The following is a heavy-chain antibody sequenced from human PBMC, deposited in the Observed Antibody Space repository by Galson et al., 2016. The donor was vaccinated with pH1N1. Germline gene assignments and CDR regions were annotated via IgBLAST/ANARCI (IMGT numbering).Heavy chain of an antibody. CDR1: GFSVSTGGVG. D-gene: IGHD5-12*01. CDR2: IYWDDDE. Sequence: PALVKPTQTLTLTCTFSGFSVSTGGVGVAWIRQPPGKAPEWLALIYWDDDERYRPSLNNRLTITKDTSKNQVVLTMTNMEPVDTGTYFCAHGEVTITNVFHVWGPGTKLTVSS. V-gene: IGHV2-5*02. CDR3: AHGEVTITNVFHV. J-gene: IGHJ3*01.